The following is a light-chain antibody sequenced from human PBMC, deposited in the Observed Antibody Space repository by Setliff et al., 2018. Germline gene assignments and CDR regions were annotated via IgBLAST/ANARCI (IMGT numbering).Light chain of an antibody. Sequence: QSALTQPASVSGSPGQSITISCTGTSSGIGGYDYVSWYQQHPGKAPKLMIYDVTKRPSGVSDRFSGSKSGDTSSLTVSGLQADDEADYYCCSYGGDITWVFGGGTKVTVL. CDR2: DVT. CDR3: CSYGGDITWV. V-gene: IGLV2-14*03. CDR1: SSGIGGYDY. J-gene: IGLJ3*02.